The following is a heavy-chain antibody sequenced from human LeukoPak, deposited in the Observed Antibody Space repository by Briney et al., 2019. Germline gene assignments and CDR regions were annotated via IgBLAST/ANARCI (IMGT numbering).Heavy chain of an antibody. D-gene: IGHD3-16*01. CDR2: IFHNGNT. Sequence: SETLSLTCTVSGDSIISYYWVWIRQPAGKGLEWIGRIFHNGNTRYNPSLKNRVLMSVDTAKNQFSLTLISVTAADTALYYCARLSWGGTLPDLWGRGTLVSVSS. V-gene: IGHV4-4*07. CDR1: GDSIISYY. CDR3: ARLSWGGTLPDL. J-gene: IGHJ2*01.